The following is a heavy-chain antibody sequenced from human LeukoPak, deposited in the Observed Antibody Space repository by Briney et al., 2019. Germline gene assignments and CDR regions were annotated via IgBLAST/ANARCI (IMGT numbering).Heavy chain of an antibody. D-gene: IGHD3-22*01. Sequence: PSETLSLTCAVYGGSFSGYYWSWIRQPPGKGLEWIGEINHSGSTNYNPSLKSRVTISVDTSKNQFSLKLSSVTAADTAVYYCARGRGYYDSSGYYSWGQGTLVTVSS. CDR1: GGSFSGYY. V-gene: IGHV4-34*01. CDR2: INHSGST. J-gene: IGHJ4*02. CDR3: ARGRGYYDSSGYYS.